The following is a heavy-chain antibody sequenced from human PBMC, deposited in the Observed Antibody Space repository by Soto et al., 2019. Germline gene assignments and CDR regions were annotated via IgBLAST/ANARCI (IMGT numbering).Heavy chain of an antibody. CDR3: AKDLRFLDITYFDY. CDR1: GFTFNSYA. J-gene: IGHJ4*02. D-gene: IGHD3-3*01. CDR2: ISGSGGNT. Sequence: EVQLLESGGGLVQPGGSLRLSCAASGFTFNSYAMSWVRQAAGKGLEWVSAISGSGGNTYYADSVKGRFTISRDNSKKNLYLQMNRLRADDTAVYYCAKDLRFLDITYFDYWARESWSPSPQ. V-gene: IGHV3-23*01.